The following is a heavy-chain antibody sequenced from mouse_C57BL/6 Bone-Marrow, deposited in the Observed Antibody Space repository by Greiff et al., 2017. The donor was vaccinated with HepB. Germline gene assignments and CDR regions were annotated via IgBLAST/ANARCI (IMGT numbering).Heavy chain of an antibody. CDR1: GYSFTDYN. D-gene: IGHD1-1*01. J-gene: IGHJ2*01. V-gene: IGHV1-39*01. CDR2: INPNYGTT. Sequence: VQLQQSGPVLVKPGASVKISCKASGYSFTDYNMNWVKQSNGKSLEWIGVINPNYGTTSYNQKFKGKATLTVDQSSSTAYMQLNNLTSEDSAVYSCATPYATPYYFDYWGQDTTLTVSS. CDR3: ATPYATPYYFDY.